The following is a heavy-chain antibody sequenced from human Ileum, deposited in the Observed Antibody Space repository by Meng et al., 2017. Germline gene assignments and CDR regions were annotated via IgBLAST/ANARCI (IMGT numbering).Heavy chain of an antibody. CDR1: GASLSSRNW. CDR3: ARDRGGSYYFDY. Sequence: QVQLQESGPGLVKPSETLSLTCSVSGASLSSRNWWNWVRQSPGKGLEWIGEIYHSGSTNYNPSLKSRVTISVDKSNNQFSLKLASVTAADTAVYYCARDRGGSYYFDYWGQGTLVTVSS. CDR2: IYHSGST. D-gene: IGHD2-15*01. V-gene: IGHV4-4*02. J-gene: IGHJ4*02.